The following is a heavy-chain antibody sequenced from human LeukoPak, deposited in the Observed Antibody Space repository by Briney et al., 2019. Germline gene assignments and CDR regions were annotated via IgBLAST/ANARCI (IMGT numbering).Heavy chain of an antibody. D-gene: IGHD5/OR15-5a*01. CDR3: ARASTTTTIFDS. Sequence: PGGSLRLSCAASGITVSSNYMSWVRQAPGKGLEWVSVIYSGGSTYYADSVKGRFTISRDNSKNALYLQMNSLRAEDTAVYYCARASTTTTIFDSWGQGALVTVSS. CDR1: GITVSSNY. V-gene: IGHV3-53*01. CDR2: IYSGGST. J-gene: IGHJ4*02.